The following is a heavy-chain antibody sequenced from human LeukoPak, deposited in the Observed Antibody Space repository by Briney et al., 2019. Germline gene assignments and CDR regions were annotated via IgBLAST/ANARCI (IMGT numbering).Heavy chain of an antibody. D-gene: IGHD4-17*01. J-gene: IGHJ4*02. V-gene: IGHV3-23*01. CDR3: AKDLYGDYDFDC. CDR1: GFTFNNYA. Sequence: GGSLRLSCAASGFTFNNYAMNWVRQAPGKGLEWVSVITSSGSTYYSDSVKGRFTISRDNSKNTLYLQMNSLRAEDTAIYYCAKDLYGDYDFDCWGRGTLVTVSS. CDR2: ITSSGST.